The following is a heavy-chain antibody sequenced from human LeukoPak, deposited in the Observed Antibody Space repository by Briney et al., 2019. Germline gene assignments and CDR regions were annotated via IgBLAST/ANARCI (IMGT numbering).Heavy chain of an antibody. D-gene: IGHD6-13*01. V-gene: IGHV4-31*03. CDR1: GGSISIGAYY. Sequence: SETLSLTCTVSGGSISIGAYYWNWIRHHPGKGLEWIGYIYYSGSTYYNPSLKSRVTISIDTSKNQFSLKLSSVTAADTAVYYCARGGSWYGSLVYWGQGALVTVSS. CDR2: IYYSGST. J-gene: IGHJ4*02. CDR3: ARGGSWYGSLVY.